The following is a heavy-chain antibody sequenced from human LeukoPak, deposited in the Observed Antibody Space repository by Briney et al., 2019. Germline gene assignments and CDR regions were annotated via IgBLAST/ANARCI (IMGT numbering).Heavy chain of an antibody. CDR3: AGGGGTHDY. J-gene: IGHJ4*02. D-gene: IGHD1-7*01. Sequence: GSLRLSCAASGFTFSSYWMHWIRQPPGKGLEWIGSIYHSGSTYYNPSLKSRVTISVDTSKNQFSLKLSSVTAADTAVYYCAGGGGTHDYWGQGTLVTVSS. CDR1: GFTFSSYW. V-gene: IGHV4-38-2*01. CDR2: IYHSGST.